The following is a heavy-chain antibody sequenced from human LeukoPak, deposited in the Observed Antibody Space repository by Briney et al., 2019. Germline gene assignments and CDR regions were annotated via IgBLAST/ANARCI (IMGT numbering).Heavy chain of an antibody. CDR2: LHSSGET. Sequence: ASETLSLTCVVSGGSIGAYYWNWIRQPAGKGLEWIGRLHSSGETTSNPSLMSRATMSLDTSRNHFSLNLTSVTAADTAIYYCATMFGESSDFDHWGQGTLVTVSS. CDR3: ATMFGESSDFDH. D-gene: IGHD3-10*02. V-gene: IGHV4-4*07. J-gene: IGHJ4*02. CDR1: GGSIGAYY.